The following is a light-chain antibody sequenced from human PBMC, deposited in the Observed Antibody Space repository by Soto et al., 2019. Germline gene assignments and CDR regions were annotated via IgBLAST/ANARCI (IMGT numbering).Light chain of an antibody. CDR2: GAS. CDR1: QPVSANY. CDR3: HQYGSSPFT. Sequence: VVLTQSPATLSLSPGERATLSCRANQPVSANYLAWYQQKPGQAPRLLIYGASSRATGIPDRFSGSGSGTDFTLTIGRLEPEDFAVFYCHQYGSSPFTFGPGTKVDIK. J-gene: IGKJ3*01. V-gene: IGKV3-20*01.